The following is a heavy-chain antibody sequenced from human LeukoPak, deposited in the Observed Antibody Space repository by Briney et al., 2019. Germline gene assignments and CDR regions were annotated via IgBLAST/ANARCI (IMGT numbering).Heavy chain of an antibody. CDR2: ISGGGSVI. V-gene: IGHV3-48*03. D-gene: IGHD2-21*01. CDR3: ARPVNSLFDP. CDR1: GFTFSSFE. J-gene: IGHJ5*02. Sequence: GGSLRLSCAGSGFTFSSFEMTWVRQAPGKGLEWLSYISGGGSVIYYADSVKGRFTISRDNAKNSLYLQMNSLRVEDTAVYFCARPVNSLFDPWGQGILVTVSS.